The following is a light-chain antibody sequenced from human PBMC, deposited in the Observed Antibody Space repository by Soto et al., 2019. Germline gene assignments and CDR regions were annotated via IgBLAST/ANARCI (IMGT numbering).Light chain of an antibody. CDR3: QQFNSYPLT. CDR1: QGVNSA. Sequence: AIQLTQSPSSLSASVGDRVTITCRASQGVNSALAWYQQQPGKAPKLLIYDASTLDSGVPSRFSVSGSGTDFTLTINSLQPEDFAAYYCQQFNSYPLTFGGGTKVEVK. J-gene: IGKJ4*01. CDR2: DAS. V-gene: IGKV1-13*02.